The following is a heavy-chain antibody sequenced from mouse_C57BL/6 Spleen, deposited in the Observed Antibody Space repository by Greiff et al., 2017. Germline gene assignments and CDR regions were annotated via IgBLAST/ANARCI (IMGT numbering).Heavy chain of an antibody. J-gene: IGHJ1*03. D-gene: IGHD2-1*01. V-gene: IGHV2-9-1*01. Sequence: QVQLKESGPGLVAPSQSLSITCTASGFSLTSYAISWVRQPPGKGLEWLGVIWPGGGTNYNSALKSRLSISKDNSKSQVFLKMNSLQTDDTARYYCARNSPIYYGNHWYFDVWGTGTTVTVSS. CDR2: IWPGGGT. CDR3: ARNSPIYYGNHWYFDV. CDR1: GFSLTSYA.